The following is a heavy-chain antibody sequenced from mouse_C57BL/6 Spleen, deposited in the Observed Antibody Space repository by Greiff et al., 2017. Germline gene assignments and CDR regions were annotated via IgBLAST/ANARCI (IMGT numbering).Heavy chain of an antibody. Sequence: EVQLVESGPGMVKPSQSLSLTCTVTGYSITSGYDWHWIRHFPGNKLEWMGYISYSGSTNYNPSLKSRISITHDTSKNHFFLKLNSVTTEDTATYYCARDCGNYAMDYWGQGTSVTVSS. CDR1: GYSITSGYD. CDR2: ISYSGST. CDR3: ARDCGNYAMDY. J-gene: IGHJ4*01. V-gene: IGHV3-1*01. D-gene: IGHD1-1*02.